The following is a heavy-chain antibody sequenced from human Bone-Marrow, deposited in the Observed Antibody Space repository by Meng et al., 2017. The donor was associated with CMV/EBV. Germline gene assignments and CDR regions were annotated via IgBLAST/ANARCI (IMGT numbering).Heavy chain of an antibody. D-gene: IGHD3-22*01. CDR3: ARTGALTYYYDSSGYSDAFDI. CDR2: ISAYNGNT. V-gene: IGHV1-18*01. CDR1: GYTFTSYG. J-gene: IGHJ3*02. Sequence: ASVKVSCKASGYTFTSYGISWVRQAPGQGLEWMGWISAYNGNTNYAQKLQGRVTMTTDTSTSTAYMELRSLRSDDTAVYYCARTGALTYYYDSSGYSDAFDIWGQGTMVTGSS.